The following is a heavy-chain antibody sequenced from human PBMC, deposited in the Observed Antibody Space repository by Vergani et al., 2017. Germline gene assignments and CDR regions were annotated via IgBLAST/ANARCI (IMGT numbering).Heavy chain of an antibody. CDR3: ARVRREYYDMSVAEYFQH. CDR2: IIPIFGTA. J-gene: IGHJ1*01. Sequence: QVQLVQSGAEVKKPGSSVKVSCKASGGTFSSYAISWVRQAPGQGLEWMGGIIPIFGTANYAQKFQGRVTITADEATSTAYMELRSLRSGDTAVYYCARVRREYYDMSVAEYFQHWGQGTLVTVSS. D-gene: IGHD3-22*01. CDR1: GGTFSSYA. V-gene: IGHV1-69*01.